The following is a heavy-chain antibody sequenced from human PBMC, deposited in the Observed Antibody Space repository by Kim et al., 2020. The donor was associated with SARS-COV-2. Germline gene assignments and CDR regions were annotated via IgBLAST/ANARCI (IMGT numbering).Heavy chain of an antibody. Sequence: SETLSLTCTVSGGSISSSSYYWGWIRQPPGKGLEWIGSIYYSGSTYYNPSLKSRVTISVDTSKNQFSLKLSSVTAADTAVYYCARHDCSSTSCYAAYCFDYWGQGTLVTVSS. CDR3: ARHDCSSTSCYAAYCFDY. CDR2: IYYSGST. CDR1: GGSISSSSYY. D-gene: IGHD2-2*01. J-gene: IGHJ4*02. V-gene: IGHV4-39*01.